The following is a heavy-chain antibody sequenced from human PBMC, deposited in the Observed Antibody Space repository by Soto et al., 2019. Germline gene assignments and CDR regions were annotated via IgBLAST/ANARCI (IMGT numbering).Heavy chain of an antibody. J-gene: IGHJ3*02. CDR3: ARDIEDVDIVATIGGDAFDI. Sequence: SETLSLTCAVYGGSFSGYYWSWIRQPPGKGLEWIGEINHSGSTNYNPSLKSRVTISVDTSKNQFSLKLSSVTAADTAVYYCARDIEDVDIVATIGGDAFDIWGQGTMVTVSS. CDR1: GGSFSGYY. V-gene: IGHV4-34*01. D-gene: IGHD5-12*01. CDR2: INHSGST.